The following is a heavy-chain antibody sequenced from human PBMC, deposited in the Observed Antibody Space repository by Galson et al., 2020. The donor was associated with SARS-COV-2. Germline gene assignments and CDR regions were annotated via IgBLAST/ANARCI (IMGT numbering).Heavy chain of an antibody. D-gene: IGHD6-13*01. CDR3: STAPGIAAAGTGRFDP. J-gene: IGHJ5*02. CDR1: GYTLTELS. V-gene: IGHV1-24*01. Sequence: ASVKVSCKVSGYTLTELSMHWVRQAPGKGLEWMGGFDPEDGETIYAQKFQGRVTMTEDTSTDTAYMELSSLRSEDTAVYYCSTAPGIAAAGTGRFDPWGQGTLVTVSS. CDR2: FDPEDGET.